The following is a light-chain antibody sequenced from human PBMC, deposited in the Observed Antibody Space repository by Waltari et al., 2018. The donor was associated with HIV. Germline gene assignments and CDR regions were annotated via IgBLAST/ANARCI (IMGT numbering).Light chain of an antibody. CDR2: GVS. CDR1: HTVDSNY. Sequence: EIVLTQSPGTLSLSPGERATLSCRASHTVDSNYLAWYQQKSGQAPRLLIYGVSTRVTGVPDRFSGSGSETDFTLTISRLEPEDFAVYFCQQYGVSPLTFGGGTKVE. V-gene: IGKV3-20*01. CDR3: QQYGVSPLT. J-gene: IGKJ4*01.